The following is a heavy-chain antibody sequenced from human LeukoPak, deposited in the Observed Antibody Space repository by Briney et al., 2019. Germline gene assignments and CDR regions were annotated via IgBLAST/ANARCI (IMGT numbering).Heavy chain of an antibody. CDR1: GFTFSSYG. V-gene: IGHV3-23*01. Sequence: PGGSLRLSCAASGFTFSSYGMSWVRQAPGKGLEWVSAISGSGGSTYYADSVKGRFTISRDNSKNTLSLQMNSLRAEDTAVYYCAKDHHIAAAGNYFDYWGQGTLVTVSS. D-gene: IGHD6-13*01. CDR2: ISGSGGST. CDR3: AKDHHIAAAGNYFDY. J-gene: IGHJ4*02.